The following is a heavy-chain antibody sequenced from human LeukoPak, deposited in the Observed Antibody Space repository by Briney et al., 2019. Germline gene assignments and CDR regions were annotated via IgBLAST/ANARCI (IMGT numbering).Heavy chain of an antibody. V-gene: IGHV5-51*01. CDR1: GYSLTSYW. CDR2: IYPGDSNT. J-gene: IGHJ6*03. Sequence: GESLKISCKGSGYSLTSYWIGWVRQMPGKGLEWMGIIYPGDSNTRYSPSFQGQVTISADKSISTAHLQWSSLKASDTAMYYRARHKALSDLYYYMDVWGKGTTVTVSS. D-gene: IGHD2-2*01. CDR3: ARHKALSDLYYYMDV.